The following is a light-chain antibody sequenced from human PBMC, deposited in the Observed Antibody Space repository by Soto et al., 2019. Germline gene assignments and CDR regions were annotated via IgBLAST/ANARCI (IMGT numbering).Light chain of an antibody. Sequence: EIVMTQSPATLSVSPGERATLSCRASQSLSSSLAWYQQKPGQAPRLLIYGASTRATGIPARFSGSGSGTEFTLTISSLQSEDYAVYYCQQYDNWLPTFGQGTRLESK. V-gene: IGKV3-15*01. J-gene: IGKJ5*01. CDR1: QSLSSS. CDR3: QQYDNWLPT. CDR2: GAS.